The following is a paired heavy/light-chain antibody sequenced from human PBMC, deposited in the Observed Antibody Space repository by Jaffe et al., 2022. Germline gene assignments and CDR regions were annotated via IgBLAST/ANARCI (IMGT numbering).Heavy chain of an antibody. V-gene: IGHV3-30*18. CDR2: ISYDGSNK. D-gene: IGHD3-9*01. J-gene: IGHJ5*02. CDR3: AKDGYRWLVDWSRNWFDP. Sequence: QVQLVESGGGVVQPGRSLRLSCAASGFTFSSYGMHWVRQAPGKGLEWVAVISYDGSNKYYADSVKGRFTISRDNSKNTLYLQMNSLRAEDTAVYYCAKDGYRWLVDWSRNWFDPWGQGTLVTVSS. CDR1: GFTFSSYG.
Light chain of an antibody. J-gene: IGLJ3*02. V-gene: IGLV1-51*02. Sequence: QSVLTQPPSVSAAPGQKVTISCSGSSSNIGNNYVSWYQQLPGTAPKLLIYENNKRPSGIPDRFSGSKSGTSATLGITGLQTGDEADYYCGTWDSSLSAGPNWVFGGGTKLTVL. CDR2: ENN. CDR1: SSNIGNNY. CDR3: GTWDSSLSAGPNWV.